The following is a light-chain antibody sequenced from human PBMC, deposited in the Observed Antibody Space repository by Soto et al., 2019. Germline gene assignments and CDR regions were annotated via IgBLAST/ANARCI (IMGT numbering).Light chain of an antibody. CDR2: LGS. CDR1: QRLLHSNGNTF. V-gene: IGKV2-28*01. J-gene: IGKJ2*01. Sequence: EIVMTQSPPSLTVTPGEPASISCRSSQRLLHSNGNTFLDWYLQKPGQSPQLLIYLGSNRASGVPDRVSGSEAGTDFTLKISRVEAEDVGVYYCMQALQTPYTFGQGTKPEIK. CDR3: MQALQTPYT.